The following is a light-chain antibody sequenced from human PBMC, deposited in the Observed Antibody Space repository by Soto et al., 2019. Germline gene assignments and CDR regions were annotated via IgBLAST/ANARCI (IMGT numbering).Light chain of an antibody. CDR1: KSVLYSSNNKNY. Sequence: MTQSPDALAASLRERATIHCKCTKSVLYSSNNKNYLAWYQQKPGQPPKLLIYWESSRESGVPDRLSGSGSGTDLTLTISRLQAEDVAVYYCQXYLHTPRTCGQGTKVDIK. CDR2: WES. CDR3: QXYLHTPRT. V-gene: IGKV4-1*01. J-gene: IGKJ1*01.